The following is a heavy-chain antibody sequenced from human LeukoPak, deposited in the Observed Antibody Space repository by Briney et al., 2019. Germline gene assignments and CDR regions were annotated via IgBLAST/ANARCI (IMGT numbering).Heavy chain of an antibody. CDR1: GYTFTGYW. J-gene: IGHJ5*02. CDR2: ISPSGGST. CDR3: ARDNSVGDNAWWFDP. V-gene: IGHV1-46*01. Sequence: GASVKVSCKAFGYTFTGYWMHWVRQAPGQGPEWRGVISPSGGSTIYAQKFKGRVTMTRDMSTSTDYMELSSLRSQDTAIYYCARDNSVGDNAWWFDPWGQGTLVTVSS. D-gene: IGHD1-26*01.